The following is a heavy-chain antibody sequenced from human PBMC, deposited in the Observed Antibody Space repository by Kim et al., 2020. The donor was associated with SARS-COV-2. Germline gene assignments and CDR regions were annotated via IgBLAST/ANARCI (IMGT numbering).Heavy chain of an antibody. V-gene: IGHV1-8*01. CDR3: AGHPKGEWIDY. D-gene: IGHD1-26*01. J-gene: IGHJ4*02. Sequence: GYAQKCQGRVTMTRDTAIGTAYMELSSLRSEDTAVYYCAGHPKGEWIDYWGQGTLVTVSS.